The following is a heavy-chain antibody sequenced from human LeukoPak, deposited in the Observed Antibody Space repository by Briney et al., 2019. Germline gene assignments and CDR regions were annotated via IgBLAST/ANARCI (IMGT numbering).Heavy chain of an antibody. J-gene: IGHJ4*03. Sequence: SEPLTLTCTVSGRSISSYYWSWLRQPPGKGLEWIGYIYYSGSTNHNPSLKSRVTISVDTSKHQFSLKLSSVTAADTAVYYCASSQLGYCSSGSCFDYWGQGTLVTVSS. V-gene: IGHV4-59*13. CDR3: ASSQLGYCSSGSCFDY. CDR1: GRSISSYY. D-gene: IGHD2-15*01. CDR2: IYYSGST.